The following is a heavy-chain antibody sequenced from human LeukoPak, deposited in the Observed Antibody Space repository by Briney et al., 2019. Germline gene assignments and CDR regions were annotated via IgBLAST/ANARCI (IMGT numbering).Heavy chain of an antibody. CDR2: INQDGSEK. Sequence: GGSLRLSCAASAFTFSSYSMNWVRQAPGRGLEWVANINQDGSEKHFLGSVKGRFTISRDNAKNSLYLQMNSLRAEDTAVYYCARVGLWHYPVDSWGQGTLVTVSS. CDR3: ARVGLWHYPVDS. CDR1: AFTFSSYS. J-gene: IGHJ4*02. V-gene: IGHV3-7*01. D-gene: IGHD1-7*01.